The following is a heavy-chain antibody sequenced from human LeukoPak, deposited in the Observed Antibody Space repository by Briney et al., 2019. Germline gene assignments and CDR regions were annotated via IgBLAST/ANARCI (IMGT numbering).Heavy chain of an antibody. Sequence: GGSLRLSCAASGFTFSSYWMSWVRQAPGKGLEWVANIRQDGSYKQYVDSVKGRFTISRDNAQNSLYLQMNSLRTEDTAVYYCARDSRDSGDWGQGTLVTVSS. CDR3: ARDSRDSGD. J-gene: IGHJ4*02. V-gene: IGHV3-7*01. CDR1: GFTFSSYW. CDR2: IRQDGSYK. D-gene: IGHD1-26*01.